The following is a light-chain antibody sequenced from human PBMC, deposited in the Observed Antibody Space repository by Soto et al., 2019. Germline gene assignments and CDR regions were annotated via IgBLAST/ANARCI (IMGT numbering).Light chain of an antibody. CDR3: QQRSNWPPYT. J-gene: IGKJ2*01. CDR2: GAS. Sequence: EIVMTQSPATLSVSPGERVTLSCRASQSVADNLAWYQQKPGQAPRLLIYGASTRATGIPARFSGSGSGTDFTLTISSLEPEDFAVYYCQQRSNWPPYTFGQGTKLEIK. CDR1: QSVADN. V-gene: IGKV3-15*01.